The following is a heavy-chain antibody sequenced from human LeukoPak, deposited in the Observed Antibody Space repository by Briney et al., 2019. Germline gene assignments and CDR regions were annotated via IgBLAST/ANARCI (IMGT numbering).Heavy chain of an antibody. CDR1: GYSICSGYY. CDR3: ARVRGAQTYYFDY. Sequence: SETLSLTCTVSGYSICSGYYWGWIRQPPGKGLEWIGSIHYSGSTYYNPSHKSRVTISVDTSKNQFSLKLSSVTAADTAVYYCARVRGAQTYYFDYWGQGTLVTVSS. J-gene: IGHJ4*02. V-gene: IGHV4-38-2*02. D-gene: IGHD3-16*01. CDR2: IHYSGST.